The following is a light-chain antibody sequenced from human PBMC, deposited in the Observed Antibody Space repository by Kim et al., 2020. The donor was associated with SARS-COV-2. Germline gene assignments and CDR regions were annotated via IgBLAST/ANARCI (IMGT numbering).Light chain of an antibody. V-gene: IGLV1-40*01. CDR2: GNT. J-gene: IGLJ3*02. CDR3: EALDGSLSDGV. CDR1: SSNIGAGND. Sequence: GGTNSCTGRSSNIGAGNDVDWYQQLPGTAPKLLIYGNTKRPSGVPDRFSGSKSGTSASLAISGLQAEDEADYYCEALDGSLSDGVFGGGTKVTVL.